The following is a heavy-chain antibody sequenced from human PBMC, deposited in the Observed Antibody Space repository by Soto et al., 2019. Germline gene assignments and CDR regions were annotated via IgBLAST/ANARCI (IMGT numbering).Heavy chain of an antibody. V-gene: IGHV3-21*06. CDR1: GFTFTRYS. Sequence: VGSLRLSCAASGFTFTRYSMNWVRQAPGKGLEWVSSISSTTNYIYYGDSMKGRFTISRDNAKNSLYLEMNSLRAEDTAVYYCARESEDLTSNLDYWGQGTLVTVSS. CDR2: ISSTTNYI. J-gene: IGHJ4*02. CDR3: ARESEDLTSNLDY.